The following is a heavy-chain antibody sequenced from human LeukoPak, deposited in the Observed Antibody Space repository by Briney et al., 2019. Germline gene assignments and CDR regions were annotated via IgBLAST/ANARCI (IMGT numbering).Heavy chain of an antibody. CDR3: ARDIRNWFDP. CDR1: GGTFSTYA. Sequence: SVKVSCKASGGTFSTYAINRVRQAPGQGLEWMGGIIPIFGTAIYAQKFQGRVTITADESTSTAYMELSSLRSEDTAVYYCARDIRNWFDPWGQGTLVTVSS. CDR2: IIPIFGTA. V-gene: IGHV1-69*13. J-gene: IGHJ5*02.